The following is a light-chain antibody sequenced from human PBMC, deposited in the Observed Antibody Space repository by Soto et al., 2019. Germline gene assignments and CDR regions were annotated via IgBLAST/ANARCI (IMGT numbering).Light chain of an antibody. CDR1: QSVSGW. CDR2: DAS. J-gene: IGKJ3*01. CDR3: QHSETLSKR. V-gene: IGKV1-5*01. Sequence: QVTNSLVTLSLSLNDRVQVTLRASQSVSGWLAWYQQKPGEAPKLLIYDASALPRGVPSRFSGSGSGTKFTLTIACLQPDDFATYCCQHSETLSKRFGPRAKVAIK.